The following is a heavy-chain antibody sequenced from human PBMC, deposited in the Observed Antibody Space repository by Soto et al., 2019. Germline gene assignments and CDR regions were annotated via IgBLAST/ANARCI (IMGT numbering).Heavy chain of an antibody. CDR1: GFTFSDYY. Sequence: GGSLRLSCAASGFTFSDYYMSWIRQAPGKGLEWVSYISSSGSTIYYADSVKGRFTISRDNAKNSLYLQMNSLRAEDTAVYYCATEIRNYSPYYYYMDVWGKGTTVTVSS. CDR3: ATEIRNYSPYYYYMDV. V-gene: IGHV3-11*01. CDR2: ISSSGSTI. J-gene: IGHJ6*03. D-gene: IGHD1-7*01.